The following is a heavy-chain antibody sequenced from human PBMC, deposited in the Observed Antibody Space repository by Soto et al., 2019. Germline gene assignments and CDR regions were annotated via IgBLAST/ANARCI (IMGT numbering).Heavy chain of an antibody. V-gene: IGHV4-4*07. CDR1: GSPINGFF. J-gene: IGHJ5*02. CDR3: VREASKTLREGFDP. CDR2: IYASGTT. Sequence: QVQLLEAGPGLVKPSETLALTCNVSGSPINGFFWSLVRQPAGKGLEWIGRIYASGTTAFNPSLKVLVRMSVAVSKKQVFLTLTAVSAADTAVYYCVREASKTLREGFDPWGGGLSVTVSS. D-gene: IGHD3-16*01.